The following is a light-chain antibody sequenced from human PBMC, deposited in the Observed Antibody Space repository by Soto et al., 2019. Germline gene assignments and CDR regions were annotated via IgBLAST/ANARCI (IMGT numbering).Light chain of an antibody. CDR1: SSNVGTNH. Sequence: QSVLTQPPSASGTPGRRVTISCSGSSSNVGTNHVNWYQQLPGTAPKLLIYSDNQRPSGVPDRFSGSKSGTSASLAISGLQSEDEADYYCATRDERLSGRVFGGGTKLTVL. J-gene: IGLJ3*02. CDR3: ATRDERLSGRV. CDR2: SDN. V-gene: IGLV1-44*01.